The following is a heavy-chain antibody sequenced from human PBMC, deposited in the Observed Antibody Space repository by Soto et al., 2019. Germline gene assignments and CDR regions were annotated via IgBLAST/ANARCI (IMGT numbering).Heavy chain of an antibody. J-gene: IGHJ4*02. CDR3: VRGYFYDNAGPYFDY. CDR1: GFTFNTYW. CDR2: ISGDGSQT. D-gene: IGHD3-22*01. V-gene: IGHV3-74*01. Sequence: GGSLRLSCAASGFTFNTYWMHWVRQAPGKGPVWVSRISGDGSQTRYADSVQGRFTISRDNTKNTLFLQMNSPRAEDTAVYYCVRGYFYDNAGPYFDYWGQGTLVTRLL.